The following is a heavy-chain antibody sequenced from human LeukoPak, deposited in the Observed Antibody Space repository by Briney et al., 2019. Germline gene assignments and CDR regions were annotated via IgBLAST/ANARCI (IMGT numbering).Heavy chain of an antibody. J-gene: IGHJ6*02. CDR2: ISYDGSNK. D-gene: IGHD4-17*01. Sequence: GGSLRLPCAASGFTFSSYGMHWVRQAPGKGLEWVAVISYDGSNKYYADSVKGRFSISRDNSKNTLYLQMNSLRAEDTAVYYCAKDLTLTTVPNYGMDVWGQGTTVTVSS. CDR3: AKDLTLTTVPNYGMDV. V-gene: IGHV3-30*18. CDR1: GFTFSSYG.